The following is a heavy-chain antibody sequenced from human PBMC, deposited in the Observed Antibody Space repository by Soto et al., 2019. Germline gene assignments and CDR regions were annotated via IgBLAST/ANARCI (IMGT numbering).Heavy chain of an antibody. Sequence: GGSLRLSCAASGFTFDDYAMHWVRQAPGKGLEWVSGISWNSGSIGYADSVKGRFTISRDNAKNSLYLQMNSLRAEDTALYYCAKDMVYSSSYYYYGMDVWGKGTTVTVSS. D-gene: IGHD6-6*01. CDR1: GFTFDDYA. CDR3: AKDMVYSSSYYYYGMDV. V-gene: IGHV3-9*01. J-gene: IGHJ6*04. CDR2: ISWNSGSI.